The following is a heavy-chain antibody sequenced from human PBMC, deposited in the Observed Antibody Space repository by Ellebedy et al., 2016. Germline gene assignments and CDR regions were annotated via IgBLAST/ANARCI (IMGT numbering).Heavy chain of an antibody. CDR1: GFTFSDST. Sequence: GGSLRLSCAASGFTFSDSTMHWVRQASGKGLEWVGRIRSKANSYATAYAAWVKGRFTISRDDSKNTAYLQMNSLETDDTAVYYCTRTSPAAAGTYDGRYDYWGQGTLVTVSS. J-gene: IGHJ4*02. CDR3: TRTSPAAAGTYDGRYDY. V-gene: IGHV3-73*01. CDR2: IRSKANSYAT. D-gene: IGHD6-13*01.